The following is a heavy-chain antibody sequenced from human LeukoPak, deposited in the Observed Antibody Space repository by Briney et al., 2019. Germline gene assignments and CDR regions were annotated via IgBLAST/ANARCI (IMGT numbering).Heavy chain of an antibody. CDR2: INPSGGST. J-gene: IGHJ5*02. CDR3: ARDRPVYSSSWYNWFDP. V-gene: IGHV1-46*01. Sequence: ASVKVSCKASGYTFTSYYMHWVRQAPGQGLEWMGIINPSGGSTSYAQKFQGRVTITRDTSASTAYMELSSLRSEDTAVYYCARDRPVYSSSWYNWFDPWGQGTLVTVSS. D-gene: IGHD6-13*01. CDR1: GYTFTSYY.